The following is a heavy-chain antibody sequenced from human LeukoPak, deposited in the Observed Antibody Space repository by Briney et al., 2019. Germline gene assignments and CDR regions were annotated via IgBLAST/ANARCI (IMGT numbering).Heavy chain of an antibody. CDR1: GYTFANYW. Sequence: GESLKISCKGSGYTFANYWIGWVRQMPGKGLEWMGIIYPGDSDTRYSPSFQGQVTISADKSISTAYLQWSSLKASDTAMYYCARQKRYFDWLLGEFDYWGQGTLVTVSS. CDR2: IYPGDSDT. CDR3: ARQKRYFDWLLGEFDY. J-gene: IGHJ4*02. D-gene: IGHD3-9*01. V-gene: IGHV5-51*01.